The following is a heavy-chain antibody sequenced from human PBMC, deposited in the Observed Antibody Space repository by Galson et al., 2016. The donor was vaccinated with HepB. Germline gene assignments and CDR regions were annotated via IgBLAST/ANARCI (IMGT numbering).Heavy chain of an antibody. CDR1: GGSISTYY. CDR2: IYNGGST. D-gene: IGHD1-14*01. J-gene: IGHJ6*02. CDR3: ASHGESGRLTGTYYYGMDV. Sequence: SETLSLTCTVSGGSISTYYWSWVRQPPGKGLEWIGYIYNGGSTNYNPSLKSRVTISVDTSKNQFSLKLSSVTAADTAVYYCASHGESGRLTGTYYYGMDVWGQGTTLIVSS. V-gene: IGHV4-59*01.